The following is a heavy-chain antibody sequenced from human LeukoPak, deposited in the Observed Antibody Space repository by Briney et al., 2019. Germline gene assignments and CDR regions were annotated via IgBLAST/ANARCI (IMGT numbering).Heavy chain of an antibody. V-gene: IGHV3-7*04. Sequence: GGSLRLSCAASGFTFSNYWMSWLRQAPGKGLEWVANIRLDGSEKYYVDSVKGRFTISRDDAKNSLYLQMNSLRAEDTAVYYCARGTSSSPNWFDPWGQGTLVTVSS. CDR1: GFTFSNYW. CDR3: ARGTSSSPNWFDP. CDR2: IRLDGSEK. J-gene: IGHJ5*02. D-gene: IGHD6-13*01.